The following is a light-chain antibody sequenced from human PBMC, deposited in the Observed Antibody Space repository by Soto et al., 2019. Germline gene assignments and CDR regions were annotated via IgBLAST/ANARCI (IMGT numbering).Light chain of an antibody. Sequence: EIVLTQSPATLSLSPGERATLSCRASQSVSSYLAWYQQKPGQAPRLLIYDASNRATGIPARFSGSGSGTDFTLTISSLEPEDFAVYYCQQYTGYSRTFGQGTKVEIK. CDR1: QSVSSY. CDR2: DAS. V-gene: IGKV3-11*01. CDR3: QQYTGYSRT. J-gene: IGKJ1*01.